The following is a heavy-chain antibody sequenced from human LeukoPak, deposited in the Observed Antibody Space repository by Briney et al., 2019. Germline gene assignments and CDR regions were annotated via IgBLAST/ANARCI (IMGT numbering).Heavy chain of an antibody. Sequence: GGSLRLSCAASGFTFSSYAMSWARQAPGKGLEWVSGISWNSGSIGYADSVKGRFTISRDNAKNSLYLQMNSLRAEDMALYYCAKGYCSSTSCYRSFPDHDAFDIWGQGTMVTVSS. CDR1: GFTFSSYA. CDR2: ISWNSGSI. CDR3: AKGYCSSTSCYRSFPDHDAFDI. J-gene: IGHJ3*02. V-gene: IGHV3-9*03. D-gene: IGHD2-2*01.